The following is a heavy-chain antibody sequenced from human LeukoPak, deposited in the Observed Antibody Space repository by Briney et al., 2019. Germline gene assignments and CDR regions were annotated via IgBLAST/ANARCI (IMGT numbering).Heavy chain of an antibody. D-gene: IGHD3-3*01. CDR2: INHSGST. CDR3: ASGLRHYDFWRRYYYYYGMDV. J-gene: IGHJ6*02. V-gene: IGHV4-34*01. CDR1: GGSFSGYY. Sequence: SETLSLTCAVYGGSFSGYYWSWIRQPPGKGLEWIGEINHSGSTNYNPSLKSRVTISVETSKNQFSLKLSSVTAADTAVYYCASGLRHYDFWRRYYYYYGMDVWGQGTTVTVSS.